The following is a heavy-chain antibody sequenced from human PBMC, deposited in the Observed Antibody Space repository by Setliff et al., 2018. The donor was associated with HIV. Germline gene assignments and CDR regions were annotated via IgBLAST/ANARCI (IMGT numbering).Heavy chain of an antibody. CDR1: GFTLSDHY. D-gene: IGHD5-18*01. CDR3: TRHVDSGTYMDV. CDR2: IRPKRKSSTT. Sequence: GESLKISCAASGFTLSDHYMDWVRQAPGKGPEWFGRIRPKRKSSTTEYAASVKGRFTISRDDSKNSLYLQMNSLKSEDTAVYYCTRHVDSGTYMDVWGQGTLVTVSS. J-gene: IGHJ6*03. V-gene: IGHV3-72*01.